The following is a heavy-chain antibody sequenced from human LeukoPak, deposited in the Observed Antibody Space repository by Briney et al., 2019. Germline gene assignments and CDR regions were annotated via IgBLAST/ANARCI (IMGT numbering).Heavy chain of an antibody. D-gene: IGHD4-23*01. V-gene: IGHV3-53*01. CDR2: IYSGGST. CDR1: GFTVSSNY. CDR3: ARYYGGYAFDI. J-gene: IGHJ3*02. Sequence: PGGSLRLSCAASGFTVSSNYMSWVRQAPGKGLEWVSVIYSGGSTYYADSVKGRFTISRDNSKNTLYLQMNSLGAEDTAVYYCARYYGGYAFDIWGQGTMVTVSS.